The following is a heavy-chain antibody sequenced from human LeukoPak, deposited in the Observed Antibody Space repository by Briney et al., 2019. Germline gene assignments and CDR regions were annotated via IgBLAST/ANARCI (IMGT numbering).Heavy chain of an antibody. CDR2: INWNGGTT. J-gene: IGHJ6*02. CDR1: GFDFEDYG. CDR3: SRNPTILFDSPAYYGKDG. D-gene: IGHD2-21*01. V-gene: IGHV3-20*01. Sequence: PGGSLRLSCATSGFDFEDYGMNWVRQAPGKGLEWVSFINWNGGTTTYADSVKGRFTISRDNAKNSLYLQMNSLRAEDTALYRCSRNPTILFDSPAYYGKDGWGLGTTVTVSS.